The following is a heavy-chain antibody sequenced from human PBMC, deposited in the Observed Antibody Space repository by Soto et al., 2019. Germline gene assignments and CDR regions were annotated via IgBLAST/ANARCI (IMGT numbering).Heavy chain of an antibody. J-gene: IGHJ5*01. CDR2: IYYSGST. Sequence: SETLSLTCTVSGGSIGSGDYYWSWIRQPPGKGLEWIGYIYYSGSTYYNPSLKSRVTISVDTSKNQFSLHLNSVTPEDTAVYYCVRLIGNSWLDFWGQGTLVTVSS. D-gene: IGHD1-26*01. CDR1: GGSIGSGDYY. CDR3: VRLIGNSWLDF. V-gene: IGHV4-30-4*01.